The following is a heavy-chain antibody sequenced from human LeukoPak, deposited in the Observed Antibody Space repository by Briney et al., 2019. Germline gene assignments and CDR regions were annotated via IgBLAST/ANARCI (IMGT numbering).Heavy chain of an antibody. CDR2: INTDGSST. D-gene: IGHD2-2*01. J-gene: IGHJ4*02. V-gene: IGHV3-74*01. CDR1: GFTFSSYW. Sequence: GGSLRLSCAASGFTFSSYWMHWVRQAPGKGLVWDSRINTDGSSTSYADSVKGRFTISRDNAKNTLYLQMNSLRAEDTAVYYCARGKKYCSSTSCYLYFDYWGQGTLVTVSS. CDR3: ARGKKYCSSTSCYLYFDY.